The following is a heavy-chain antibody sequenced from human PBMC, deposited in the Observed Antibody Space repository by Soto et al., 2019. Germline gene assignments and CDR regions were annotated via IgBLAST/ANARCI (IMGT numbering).Heavy chain of an antibody. CDR3: ARWGTTGGLDV. V-gene: IGHV3-30*19. J-gene: IGHJ1*01. D-gene: IGHD3-16*01. CDR2: TSYDGSDK. CDR1: GFTFRSYV. Sequence: QVQLVESGGGVVQPGTSLRVSCVGSGFTFRSYVIHWVRQAPGKGLEWVALTSYDGSDKYYDDSVRGRFTISRDNSRNTVDLQMDSLRIEDPALYYCARWGTTGGLDVWGQGTLVSVSS.